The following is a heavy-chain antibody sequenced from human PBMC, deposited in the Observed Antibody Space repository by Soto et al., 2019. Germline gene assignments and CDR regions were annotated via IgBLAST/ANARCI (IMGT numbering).Heavy chain of an antibody. CDR3: AKQRVGSSWYRDFDL. CDR1: GFIFSDYA. J-gene: IGHJ4*02. CDR2: ISGVGGST. V-gene: IGHV3-23*01. Sequence: EGQLLESGGGLVQPGGSLRLSCAASGFIFSDYAMSWVRQGPGKELEWASGISGVGGSTYYPDSVKGRFTISRDNSKNTVYLQMNNLTAGDTAVYFCAKQRVGSSWYRDFDLWGQGTLVTVSS. D-gene: IGHD6-13*01.